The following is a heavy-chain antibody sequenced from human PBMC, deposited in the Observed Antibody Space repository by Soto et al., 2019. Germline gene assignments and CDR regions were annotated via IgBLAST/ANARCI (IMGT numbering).Heavy chain of an antibody. V-gene: IGHV1-18*04. CDR1: GYTFTSYG. CDR3: ASAQQLVGYYYYYYGMDV. Sequence: ASVKVSCKASGYTFTSYGISWVRQAPGQGLEWMGWISAYNGNTNYAQKLQGRVTITADESTSTAYMELSSLRSEDTAVYYCASAQQLVGYYYYYYGMDVWGQGTTVTVSS. CDR2: ISAYNGNT. J-gene: IGHJ6*02. D-gene: IGHD6-6*01.